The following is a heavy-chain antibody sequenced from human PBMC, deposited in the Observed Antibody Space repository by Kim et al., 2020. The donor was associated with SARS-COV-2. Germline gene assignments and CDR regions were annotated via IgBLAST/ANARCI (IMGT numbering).Heavy chain of an antibody. J-gene: IGHJ3*02. D-gene: IGHD4-17*01. Sequence: NPALKSRVTVSVDPSKNQFSLKLSSVTAADTAVYYCARGMTTVTTDAFDIWGQGTMVTVSS. CDR3: ARGMTTVTTDAFDI. V-gene: IGHV4-34*01.